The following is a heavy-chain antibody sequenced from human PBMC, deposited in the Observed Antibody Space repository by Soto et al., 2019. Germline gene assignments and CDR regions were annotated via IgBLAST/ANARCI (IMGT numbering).Heavy chain of an antibody. Sequence: QVQLVESGGGVVQPGRSLRLSCAASGFSFISFGMHWVRQAPGKGLEWVAVISYDGRNYYYADSVMGRFTISRDDSKNTLYLQMNSLRTEDTAVYYCAKMGGSHVISDAFDIWGQGTMVTVSS. J-gene: IGHJ3*02. CDR2: ISYDGRNY. CDR1: GFSFISFG. V-gene: IGHV3-30*18. CDR3: AKMGGSHVISDAFDI. D-gene: IGHD1-26*01.